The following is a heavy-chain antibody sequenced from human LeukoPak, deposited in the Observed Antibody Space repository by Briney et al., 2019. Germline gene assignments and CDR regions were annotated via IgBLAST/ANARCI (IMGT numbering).Heavy chain of an antibody. V-gene: IGHV1-46*01. CDR1: GYTFTSYY. D-gene: IGHD6-13*01. CDR3: ARWGIAATCKPPKYYYYGMDV. Sequence: ASVKVSCKASGYTFTSYYMHWVRQAPGQGLEWMGIINPSGGSTSYAQKFQGRVTMTRDTSTSTVYMELSSLRSEDTAVYYCARWGIAATCKPPKYYYYGMDVWGQGTTVTVSS. J-gene: IGHJ6*02. CDR2: INPSGGST.